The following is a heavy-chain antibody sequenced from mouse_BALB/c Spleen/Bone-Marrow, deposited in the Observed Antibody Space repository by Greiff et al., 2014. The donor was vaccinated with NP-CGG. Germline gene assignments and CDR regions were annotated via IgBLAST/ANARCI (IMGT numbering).Heavy chain of an antibody. D-gene: IGHD2-4*01. J-gene: IGHJ1*01. Sequence: VKLVESGPGLMSPSQSLSITCTVSGFSLTSYGVHWVRQPPGKGLEWLGVIWAGGSTNYNAALMSRLSISKDNSKSQVFLKMNSLQTDDTAMYYCARDPIYYDYDWYFDVWGAGTTVTVSS. V-gene: IGHV2-9*02. CDR1: GFSLTSYG. CDR2: IWAGGST. CDR3: ARDPIYYDYDWYFDV.